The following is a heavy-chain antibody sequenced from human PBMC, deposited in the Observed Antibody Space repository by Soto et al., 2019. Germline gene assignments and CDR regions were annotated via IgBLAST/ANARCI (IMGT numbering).Heavy chain of an antibody. Sequence: SETLSLTCTVSGGSISSYYWSWIRQPPGKGLEWIGYIYYSGSTNYNPSLKSRVTISVDTSKNQFSLKLSSVTAADTAVYYCARVIAVAGSNDAFDIWGQGTMVTVSS. J-gene: IGHJ3*02. D-gene: IGHD6-19*01. CDR2: IYYSGST. CDR3: ARVIAVAGSNDAFDI. CDR1: GGSISSYY. V-gene: IGHV4-59*01.